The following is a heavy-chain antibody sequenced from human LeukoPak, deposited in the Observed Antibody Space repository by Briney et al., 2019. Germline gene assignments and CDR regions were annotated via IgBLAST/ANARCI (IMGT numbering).Heavy chain of an antibody. Sequence: GRSLRLSCAASGFTFDDYAMHWVRQAPGKGLEWVSGISWNSGSIGYADSVKGRFTISRDNAKNSLYLQMNSLRAEDTALSYCAKGGGYSGYAWLPDYWGQGTLVTVSS. CDR1: GFTFDDYA. CDR2: ISWNSGSI. CDR3: AKGGGYSGYAWLPDY. J-gene: IGHJ4*02. D-gene: IGHD5-12*01. V-gene: IGHV3-9*01.